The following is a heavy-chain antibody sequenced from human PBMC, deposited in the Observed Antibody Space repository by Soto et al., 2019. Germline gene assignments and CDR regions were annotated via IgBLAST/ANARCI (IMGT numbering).Heavy chain of an antibody. D-gene: IGHD3-10*01. J-gene: IGHJ6*02. CDR3: ARVDRDTMVRAYYYYYYYGMDV. Sequence: WASVKVSCKASGGTFSSYAISWVRQAPGQGLEWMGGIIPIFGTANYAQKFQGRVTITADKSTSTAYMELSSLRSEDTAVYYCARVDRDTMVRAYYYYYYYGMDVWGQGTTVTVSS. V-gene: IGHV1-69*06. CDR2: IIPIFGTA. CDR1: GGTFSSYA.